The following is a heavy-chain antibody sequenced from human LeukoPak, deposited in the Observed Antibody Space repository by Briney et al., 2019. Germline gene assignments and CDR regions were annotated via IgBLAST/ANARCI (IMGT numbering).Heavy chain of an antibody. V-gene: IGHV3-7*01. CDR3: ARVRLLYYYDSSAPWYYFDY. D-gene: IGHD3-22*01. J-gene: IGHJ4*02. CDR1: GFTFSSYW. CDR2: IKQDGSEK. Sequence: GGSLRLSCAASGFTFSSYWMSWVRQAPGKGLEWVANIKQDGSEKYYVDSVKGRFTISRDNAKNSLYLQMNSMSAEDTAVYYCARVRLLYYYDSSAPWYYFDYWGQGTLVTVSS.